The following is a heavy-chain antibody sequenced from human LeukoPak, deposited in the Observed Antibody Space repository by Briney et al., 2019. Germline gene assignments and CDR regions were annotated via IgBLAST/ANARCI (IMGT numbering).Heavy chain of an antibody. CDR1: GGSFSGYY. D-gene: IGHD2-15*01. V-gene: IGHV4-34*01. CDR3: ARGGIVVVVAATRWFDP. J-gene: IGHJ5*02. Sequence: SETPSLTCAVYGGSFSGYYWSWIRQPPGKGLEWIGEINHSGSTNYNPSLKSRVTISVDTSKNQFSLKLSSVTAADTAVYYCARGGIVVVVAATRWFDPWGQGTLVTVSS. CDR2: INHSGST.